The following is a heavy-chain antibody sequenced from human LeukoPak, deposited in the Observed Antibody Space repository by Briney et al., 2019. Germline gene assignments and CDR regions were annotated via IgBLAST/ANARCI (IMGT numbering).Heavy chain of an antibody. Sequence: PSETLSLTCTVSGGSISSYYWSWIRQPPGKGLEWIGYIYHSGSTNYNPSLKSRVTISVDTSKNQFSLKLSSVTAADTAAYYCARPMVRGVNDALDIWGQGTMVTVSS. V-gene: IGHV4-59*08. CDR1: GGSISSYY. D-gene: IGHD3-10*01. J-gene: IGHJ3*02. CDR3: ARPMVRGVNDALDI. CDR2: IYHSGST.